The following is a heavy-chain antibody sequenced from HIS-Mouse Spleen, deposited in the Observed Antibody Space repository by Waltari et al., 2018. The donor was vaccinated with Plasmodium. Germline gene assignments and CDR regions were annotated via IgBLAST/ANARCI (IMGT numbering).Heavy chain of an antibody. Sequence: QVTLRESGPVLVKPTQTLTLTCTFSGFSLSTSGMCVTWIRQPPGKALEWLARIDWDDDKYYSTSLKTRLTISKDTSKNQVVLTMTNMDPVDTATYYCARTTYSSSSAKYYYYGMDVWGQGTTVTVSS. J-gene: IGHJ6*02. CDR3: ARTTYSSSSAKYYYYGMDV. V-gene: IGHV2-70*15. D-gene: IGHD6-6*01. CDR1: GFSLSTSGMC. CDR2: IDWDDDK.